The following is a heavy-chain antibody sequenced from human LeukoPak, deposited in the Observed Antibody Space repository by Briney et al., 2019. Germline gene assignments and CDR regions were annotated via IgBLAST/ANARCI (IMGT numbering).Heavy chain of an antibody. D-gene: IGHD1-14*01. CDR3: ARGVEPLAANTLAY. J-gene: IGHJ4*02. CDR1: GFTVSSNY. V-gene: IGHV3-53*01. Sequence: GGSLRLSCAASGFTVSSNYMSWVRQAPGKGLEWVSVIYSGGSTYYADSVKGRFTISRGNSKNTLYLEMNSLSPDDTAVYYCARGVEPLAANTLAYWGQGTLVTVSS. CDR2: IYSGGST.